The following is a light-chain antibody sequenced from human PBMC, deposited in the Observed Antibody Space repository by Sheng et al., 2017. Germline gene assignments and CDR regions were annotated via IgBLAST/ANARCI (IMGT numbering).Light chain of an antibody. CDR1: QSVSSSY. Sequence: EIVLTQSPGTLSLSPGERATLSCRASQSVSSSYLAWYQQKPGQAPRLLIYGASSRATGIPDRFSGSGSGTDFTLTISSLQPEDFATYYCQQSYSIPRTFGQGTKVEIK. CDR3: QQSYSIPRT. J-gene: IGKJ1*01. CDR2: GAS. V-gene: IGKV3-20*01.